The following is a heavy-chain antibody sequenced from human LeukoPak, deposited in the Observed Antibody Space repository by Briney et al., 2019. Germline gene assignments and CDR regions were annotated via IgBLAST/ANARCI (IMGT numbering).Heavy chain of an antibody. CDR3: ARTLYYYYYMDV. CDR2: ISSNGGST. CDR1: GFTFSSYA. J-gene: IGHJ6*03. V-gene: IGHV3-64*02. Sequence: GGSLRLSCVGSGFTFSSYAMHWVRQAPGKGLEYVSAISSNGGSTYYADSVKGRFTISRDNSKNALFLQMGSLRAEDMAVYYCARTLYYYYYMDVWGKGTTVTVSS.